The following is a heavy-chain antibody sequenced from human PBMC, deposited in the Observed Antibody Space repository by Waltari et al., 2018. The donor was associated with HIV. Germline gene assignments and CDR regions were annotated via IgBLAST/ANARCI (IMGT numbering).Heavy chain of an antibody. CDR2: ISYDGGNK. D-gene: IGHD4-17*01. CDR3: AKVKPDYGDYLYYFDY. Sequence: QVQLVEPGGGVVPPGRSLRLSWAASGFTFSGCDIPWVRQAPGKGLEWVAVISYDGGNKYYADSVKGRFTISRDNSKNTLYLQMNSLRAEDTAVYYCAKVKPDYGDYLYYFDYWGQGTLATVSS. V-gene: IGHV3-30*18. CDR1: GFTFSGCD. J-gene: IGHJ4*02.